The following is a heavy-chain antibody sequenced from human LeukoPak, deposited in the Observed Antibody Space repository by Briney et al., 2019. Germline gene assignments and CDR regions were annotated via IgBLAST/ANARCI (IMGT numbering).Heavy chain of an antibody. CDR3: ARGSDYSNNWFDP. D-gene: IGHD4-11*01. J-gene: IGHJ5*02. CDR2: ISSSSSYI. CDR1: GFTFSSYS. Sequence: GGSLRLSCAASGFTFSSYSMNWVRQAPGKGLEWVSSISSSSSYIYYADSVKGRFTTSRDNAKNSLYLQMNSLRAEDTAVYYCARGSDYSNNWFDPWGQGTLVTVSS. V-gene: IGHV3-21*01.